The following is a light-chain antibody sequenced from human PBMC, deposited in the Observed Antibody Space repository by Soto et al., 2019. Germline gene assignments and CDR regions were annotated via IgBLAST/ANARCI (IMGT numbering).Light chain of an antibody. V-gene: IGKV4-1*01. CDR1: QSVLYSSNNKNY. Sequence: DLVLTQSPDSLAVSLDERATINCKSSQSVLYSSNNKNYLACYQQKPGQPPQLLIYWASTRESGVPDRFSGSGSGTDFILTISSLQAEDVAVYYCQQYYSTPLTFGGGTKVDI. CDR3: QQYYSTPLT. CDR2: WAS. J-gene: IGKJ4*01.